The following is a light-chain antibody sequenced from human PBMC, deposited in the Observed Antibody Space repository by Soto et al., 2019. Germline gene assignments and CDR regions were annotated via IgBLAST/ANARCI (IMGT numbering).Light chain of an antibody. Sequence: AIQMTQSPSSLSASVGDRVTITCRASQDIGGDLGWYQQKPGKAPELLIYTTSSLLSGVPSRFRGSESGTDFTLTISSLQPEGFATYYCLQQYNFPFTFGPGTKVDI. V-gene: IGKV1-6*01. CDR1: QDIGGD. J-gene: IGKJ3*01. CDR2: TTS. CDR3: LQQYNFPFT.